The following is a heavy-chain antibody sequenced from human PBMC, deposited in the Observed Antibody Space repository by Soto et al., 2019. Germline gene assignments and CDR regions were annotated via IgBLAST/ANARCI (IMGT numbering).Heavy chain of an antibody. CDR3: AKPIVDLTGDQYDAFDI. D-gene: IGHD7-27*01. V-gene: IGHV3-23*01. CDR2: ISGSGGST. Sequence: GGSLRLSCAASGFTFSSYAMSWVRQAPGKGLEWVSAISGSGGSTYYADSVKGRFTISRDNSKNTLYLQMNSLRAEDTAVYYCAKPIVDLTGDQYDAFDIWGQGTVVTVSS. CDR1: GFTFSSYA. J-gene: IGHJ3*02.